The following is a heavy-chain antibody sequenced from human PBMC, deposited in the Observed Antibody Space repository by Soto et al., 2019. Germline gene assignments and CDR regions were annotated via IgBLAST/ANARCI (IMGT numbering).Heavy chain of an antibody. CDR1: GGTFSSYT. CDR3: ALGGSYGMDV. Sequence: QVQLVQSGAEVKKPGSSVKVSCKASGGTFSSYTISWVRQAPGQGLEWMGRIIPILGIANYAQKFQGRVTITTDKSTSTGYMELSSLRSEDTAVYYCALGGSYGMDVWGQGTTVTVSS. V-gene: IGHV1-69*02. D-gene: IGHD2-15*01. J-gene: IGHJ6*02. CDR2: IIPILGIA.